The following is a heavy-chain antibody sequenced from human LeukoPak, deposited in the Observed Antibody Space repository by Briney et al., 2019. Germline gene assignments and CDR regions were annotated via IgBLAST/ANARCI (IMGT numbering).Heavy chain of an antibody. V-gene: IGHV3-53*01. Sequence: GGSLRLSCAASGFTVSSNYMSWVRQAPGKGLEWVSVIYSGGSTYYADSVKGRFTIARDNSKNTLYLQMNSLRAEGTAVYYCARDSTCGGDCYYFDYWGQGTLVTVSS. J-gene: IGHJ4*02. CDR2: IYSGGST. CDR1: GFTVSSNY. D-gene: IGHD2-21*01. CDR3: ARDSTCGGDCYYFDY.